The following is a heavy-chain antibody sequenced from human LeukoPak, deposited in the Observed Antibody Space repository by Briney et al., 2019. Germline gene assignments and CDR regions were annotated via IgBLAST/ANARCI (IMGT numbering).Heavy chain of an antibody. CDR3: AKELWSEDYYFDY. CDR1: GFIFTNYF. J-gene: IGHJ4*02. CDR2: ISGSGGST. D-gene: IGHD2-21*01. Sequence: GGSLRLSCAASGFIFTNYFMSWVRQAPGKGLEWVSAISGSGGSTYCADSVKGRFTISRDNSKNTLYLQMNSLRAEDTAVYYCAKELWSEDYYFDYWGQGTLVTVSS. V-gene: IGHV3-23*01.